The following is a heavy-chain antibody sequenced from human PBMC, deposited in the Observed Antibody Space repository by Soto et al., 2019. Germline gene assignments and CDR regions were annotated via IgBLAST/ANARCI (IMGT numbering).Heavy chain of an antibody. CDR2: MNPNSGNT. D-gene: IGHD3-10*01. CDR1: GYTFTSYD. V-gene: IGHV1-8*01. Sequence: ASVKVSCKASGYTFTSYDINWVRQATGQGLEWMGWMNPNSGNTGYAQKFQGRVTMTRNTSISTAYMELSSLRSEDTAVYYCARDHYGSGSNAFDIWGQGTMVTVSS. CDR3: ARDHYGSGSNAFDI. J-gene: IGHJ3*02.